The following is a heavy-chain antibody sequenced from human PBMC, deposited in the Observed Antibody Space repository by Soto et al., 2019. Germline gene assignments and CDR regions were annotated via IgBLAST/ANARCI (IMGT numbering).Heavy chain of an antibody. J-gene: IGHJ4*02. CDR2: IYPSGTI. D-gene: IGHD3-16*01. V-gene: IGHV4-30-2*01. CDR1: GVSITTNGYP. CDR3: ATYTAFAKYYFDY. Sequence: PSETLSLTCAVSGVSITTNGYPWSWIRQPPGKGLEWIGYIYPSGTIFYNPSLNSRVTISADTSNNQFSLKLTSVTAADTAVYFCATYTAFAKYYFDYWGRGTLVTVSS.